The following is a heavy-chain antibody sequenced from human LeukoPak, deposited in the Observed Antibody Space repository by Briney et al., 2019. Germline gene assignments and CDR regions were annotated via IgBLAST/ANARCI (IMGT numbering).Heavy chain of an antibody. CDR2: MNPNSGKT. D-gene: IGHD3-3*01. CDR1: GYTFTSYD. J-gene: IGHJ4*02. V-gene: IGHV1-8*01. Sequence: ASVKVSCKASGYTFTSYDINWVRQATGQGLEWMEWMNPNSGKTGYAQKFQGRVTMTRNTSKSTAYMELSSLRSEDTAVYYCAREMFWSGYYQHDYWGQGTLVTVSS. CDR3: AREMFWSGYYQHDY.